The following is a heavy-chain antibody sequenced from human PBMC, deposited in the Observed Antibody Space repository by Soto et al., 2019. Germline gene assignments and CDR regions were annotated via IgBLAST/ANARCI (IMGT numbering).Heavy chain of an antibody. J-gene: IGHJ5*02. CDR2: INHSGST. V-gene: IGHV4-34*01. CDR1: GGSFSGYY. Sequence: QVQLQQWGAGLLKPSENLSITCAVYGGSFSGYYWSWIRQPQGKGLEWIAEINHSGSTKYNPSLKSRSTISLDTSKNQFSLKLSSVTVADTAVYYGARGRTVTTWGNWFDPWGQGTLVPVSS. CDR3: ARGRTVTTWGNWFDP. D-gene: IGHD4-17*01.